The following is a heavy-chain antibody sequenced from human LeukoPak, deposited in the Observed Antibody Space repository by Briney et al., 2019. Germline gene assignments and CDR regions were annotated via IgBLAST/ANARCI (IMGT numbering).Heavy chain of an antibody. CDR3: ARVYSDGYNSYFDY. CDR2: ISSSSSSYT. Sequence: GGSLRLSWAASGXTFSDYYMSWIRQAPGKGLEWVSYISSSSSSYTNYADSVKGRFTISRDNAKNSLYLQMNSLRAEDTAVYYCARVYSDGYNSYFDYWGQGTLVTVSS. V-gene: IGHV3-11*05. D-gene: IGHD5-24*01. CDR1: GXTFSDYY. J-gene: IGHJ4*02.